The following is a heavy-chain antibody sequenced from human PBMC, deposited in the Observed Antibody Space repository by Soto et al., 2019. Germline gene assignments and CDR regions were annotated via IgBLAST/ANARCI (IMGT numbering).Heavy chain of an antibody. CDR1: GFTFSSYG. J-gene: IGHJ6*02. Sequence: PGGSLRLSCAASGFTFSSYGMHWVRQAPGKGLEWVAVIWYDGSNKYYADSVKGRFTISRDNSKNTLYLQMNSLRAEDTAVYYCARDGKAVAGTYGPYGMDVWGQGTTVTVSS. CDR3: ARDGKAVAGTYGPYGMDV. V-gene: IGHV3-33*01. CDR2: IWYDGSNK. D-gene: IGHD6-19*01.